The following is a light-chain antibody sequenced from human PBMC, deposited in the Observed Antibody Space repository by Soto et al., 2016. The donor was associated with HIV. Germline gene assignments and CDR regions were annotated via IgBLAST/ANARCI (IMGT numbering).Light chain of an antibody. V-gene: IGLV3-21*01. Sequence: SYELPQPPSVSVAPGKTARINCGGNNIGRKSVHWYQQRPGQAPVLVIYDDSDRPSGIPERFSGSNSGNTATLTISRAEAGDEADYYCQVWETSDLPNWVFGGGTKLTIL. J-gene: IGLJ3*02. CDR3: QVWETSDLPNWV. CDR2: DDS. CDR1: NIGRKS.